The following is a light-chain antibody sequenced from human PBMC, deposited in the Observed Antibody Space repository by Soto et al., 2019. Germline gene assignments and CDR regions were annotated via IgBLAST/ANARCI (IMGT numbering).Light chain of an antibody. Sequence: QSALTQPPSASGSPGQSVTISCTGTSSDVGRYNYVSWYQHHPGKAPKLMIYEVSNRPSGVSNRFSGSKSGNTASLTISGLQAEDEADYYCNSYTSSRSLVFGGGTKLTVL. J-gene: IGLJ3*02. CDR3: NSYTSSRSLV. CDR1: SSDVGRYNY. V-gene: IGLV2-14*01. CDR2: EVS.